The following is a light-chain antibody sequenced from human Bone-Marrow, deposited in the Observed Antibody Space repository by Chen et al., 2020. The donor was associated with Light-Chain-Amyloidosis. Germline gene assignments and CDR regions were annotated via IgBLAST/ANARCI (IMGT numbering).Light chain of an antibody. Sequence: DIVMTQSPDSLAVSLGERATINCRSSQSLLYTSSNKNYLAWYQQKPGQSPKLLIYWASTRESGVPDRFSGSGSGTDFTLSISSLQAEDVAVYYCQQYYDTPFTLGPGTKVDI. CDR2: WAS. V-gene: IGKV4-1*01. CDR1: QSLLYTSSNKNY. J-gene: IGKJ3*01. CDR3: QQYYDTPFT.